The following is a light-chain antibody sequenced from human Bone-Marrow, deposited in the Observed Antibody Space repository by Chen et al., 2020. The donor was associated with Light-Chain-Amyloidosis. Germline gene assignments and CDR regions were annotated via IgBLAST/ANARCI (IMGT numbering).Light chain of an antibody. CDR3: QVWDRSSDRPV. Sequence: SYVLTQPSSVSVAPGQTATIACGGNKIGSTSVHWYQQTPGQAPLLVVYDDSDRPSGIPERLSGSNSGKTATLTISRVEAGDEADYYCQVWDRSSDRPVFGGGTKLTVL. J-gene: IGLJ3*02. CDR1: KIGSTS. V-gene: IGLV3-21*02. CDR2: DDS.